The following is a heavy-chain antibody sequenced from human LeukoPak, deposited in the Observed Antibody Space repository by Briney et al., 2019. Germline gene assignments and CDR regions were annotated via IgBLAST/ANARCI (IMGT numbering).Heavy chain of an antibody. J-gene: IGHJ4*02. V-gene: IGHV4-38-2*02. CDR3: AGGYSYGAIDY. Sequence: SETLSLTCTVSGYSISSGYYWGWIRQPPGKGLEWIGSIYHSGSTYYNPSLKSRVTISVDTSKNQFSLKLSSVTAADTAVYYCAGGYSYGAIDYWGQGTLVTVSS. CDR1: GYSISSGYY. CDR2: IYHSGST. D-gene: IGHD5-18*01.